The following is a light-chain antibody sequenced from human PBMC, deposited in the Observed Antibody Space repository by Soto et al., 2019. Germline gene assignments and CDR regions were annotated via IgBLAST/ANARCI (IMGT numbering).Light chain of an antibody. V-gene: IGKV3-15*01. CDR1: QSVSSN. J-gene: IGKJ1*01. CDR2: GAS. Sequence: EIVXTXSPAXLSVSPGERATLSCRVSQSVSSNLAWYQQKPGQAPRLLIYGASTRATGIPARFSGSGSGTEFTLTISSLQSEDFAVYYCQQYNNWPPWTFGQGTKVEIK. CDR3: QQYNNWPPWT.